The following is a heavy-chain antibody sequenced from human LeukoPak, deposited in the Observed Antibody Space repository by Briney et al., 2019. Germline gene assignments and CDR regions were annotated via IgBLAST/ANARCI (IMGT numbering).Heavy chain of an antibody. CDR1: GFTFSSYD. CDR2: IGTAGDT. Sequence: GGSLRLSCAASGFTFSSYDMHWVRQATGKGLEWVSAIGTAGDTYYPGSVKGRFTISRENAKNSLYLQMNSLRAGDTAVYYCARAGYHDSSGYDAFDIWGQGTMVTVSS. CDR3: ARAGYHDSSGYDAFDI. J-gene: IGHJ3*02. V-gene: IGHV3-13*01. D-gene: IGHD3-22*01.